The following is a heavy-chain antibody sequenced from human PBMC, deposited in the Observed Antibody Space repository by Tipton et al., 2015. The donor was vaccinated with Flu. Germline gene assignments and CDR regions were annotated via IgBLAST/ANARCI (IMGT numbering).Heavy chain of an antibody. CDR1: GESFSGYY. J-gene: IGHJ2*01. Sequence: TLSLTCSVHGESFSGYYWSWIRQTPGKGLEWIGEIKYRGSTNYNTSLKRRVTMSVDTSGNQFSLELSSVTAADTAIYYCARRYFDLWGRGTLVTVSS. V-gene: IGHV4-34*01. CDR2: IKYRGST. CDR3: ARRYFDL.